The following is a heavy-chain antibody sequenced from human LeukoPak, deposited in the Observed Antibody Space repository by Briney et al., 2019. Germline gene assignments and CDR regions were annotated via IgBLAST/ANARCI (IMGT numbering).Heavy chain of an antibody. Sequence: GGSLRLSCAASGFTVSSNYMSWVRQAPGKGLEWVSIIYSGGATYYADSVKGRFTISRDNSKNTLYLQMNSLRAEDTAVYYCAREVLDTAMALGYWGQGTLVTVSS. CDR1: GFTVSSNY. D-gene: IGHD5-18*01. J-gene: IGHJ4*02. V-gene: IGHV3-66*01. CDR3: AREVLDTAMALGY. CDR2: IYSGGAT.